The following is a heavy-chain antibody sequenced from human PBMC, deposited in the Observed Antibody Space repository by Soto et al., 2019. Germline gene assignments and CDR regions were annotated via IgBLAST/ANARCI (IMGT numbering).Heavy chain of an antibody. D-gene: IGHD1-7*01. CDR3: ASRDPGTSVDY. CDR2: IYRTGST. Sequence: PSETLSLTCSVSVGSFTSNNWWTSVRQPPGQGLEWIGEIYRTGSTNYNPSLKSRVTISLDKSENQFSLKVTSLTAADTAVYYCASRDPGTSVDYWGQGTLVTVSS. V-gene: IGHV4-4*02. J-gene: IGHJ4*02. CDR1: VGSFTSNNW.